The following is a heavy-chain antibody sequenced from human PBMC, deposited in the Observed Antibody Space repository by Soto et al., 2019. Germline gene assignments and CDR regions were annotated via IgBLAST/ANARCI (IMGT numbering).Heavy chain of an antibody. Sequence: EVHLLESGGGLVQPGGSLRLSCAASGFTFSSYAMNWVRQAPGKGLEWVSSISGGSGGTYYADSVKGRFTISRDNSMNTLYLQMNSLKAEDTAVYYCAKAYMAVVGAYWLDPWGQGTLVTVSS. D-gene: IGHD2-2*01. J-gene: IGHJ5*02. CDR2: ISGGSGGT. CDR3: AKAYMAVVGAYWLDP. CDR1: GFTFSSYA. V-gene: IGHV3-23*01.